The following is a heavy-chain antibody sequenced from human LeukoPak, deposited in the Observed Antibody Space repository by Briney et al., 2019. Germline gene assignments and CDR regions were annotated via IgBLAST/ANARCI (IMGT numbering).Heavy chain of an antibody. J-gene: IGHJ4*02. V-gene: IGHV4-38-2*02. CDR2: LYHSGST. CDR3: ATEIQNIAGRVY. D-gene: IGHD6-6*01. Sequence: SETLSLTCSVSGYSISSGYYRGWIRQAPGKGLEWIGNLYHSGSTYYNPSLKSRVTISVDTSKNQFSLNLSSVTAADTAVYYCATEIQNIAGRVYWGQGTLVTVSS. CDR1: GYSISSGYY.